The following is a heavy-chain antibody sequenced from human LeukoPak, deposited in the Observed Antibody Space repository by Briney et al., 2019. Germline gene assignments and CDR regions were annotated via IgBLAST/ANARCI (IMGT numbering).Heavy chain of an antibody. D-gene: IGHD1-14*01. J-gene: IGHJ4*02. CDR1: GFTFSSYW. CDR3: TTFGIGGSYFPGSEFDY. Sequence: GGSLRLSCAASGFTFSSYWMSWVRQAPGKGLEWVGRIKSKTDGGTTDYAAPVKGRFTISRDDSKNTLYLQMNSLKTEDTAVYYCTTFGIGGSYFPGSEFDYWGQGTLVTVSS. CDR2: IKSKTDGGTT. V-gene: IGHV3-15*01.